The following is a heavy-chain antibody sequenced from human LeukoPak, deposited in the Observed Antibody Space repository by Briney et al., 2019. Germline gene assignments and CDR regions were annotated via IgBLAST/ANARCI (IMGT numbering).Heavy chain of an antibody. J-gene: IGHJ4*02. Sequence: GGSLRLSCAASGFTFSDYYMSWIRQAPGKGLEWVSYISSGGSIIYYADPVKGRFTISRDNAKNSLYLQMNSLRAEDTAVYYCARDRTYYDSSGYYPHYFDYWGQGTLVTVSS. CDR1: GFTFSDYY. CDR2: ISSGGSII. CDR3: ARDRTYYDSSGYYPHYFDY. V-gene: IGHV3-11*01. D-gene: IGHD3-22*01.